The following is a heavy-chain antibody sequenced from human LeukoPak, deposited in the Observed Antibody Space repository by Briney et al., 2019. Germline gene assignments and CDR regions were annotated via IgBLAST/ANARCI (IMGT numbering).Heavy chain of an antibody. V-gene: IGHV3-23*01. Sequence: GGSLRLCCAASGFTFSSYAMSWVRQAPGKGLEWVSAISGSGGSTYYADSVKGRFTISRDNSKNTLYLQMNSLRAEDTAVYYCARVEIDDYAEYWGQGTLVTVSS. J-gene: IGHJ4*02. CDR1: GFTFSSYA. CDR2: ISGSGGST. CDR3: ARVEIDDYAEY. D-gene: IGHD3-3*01.